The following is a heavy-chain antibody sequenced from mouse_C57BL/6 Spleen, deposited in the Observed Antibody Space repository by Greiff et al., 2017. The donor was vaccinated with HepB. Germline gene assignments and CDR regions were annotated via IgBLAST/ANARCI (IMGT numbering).Heavy chain of an antibody. J-gene: IGHJ3*01. CDR2: IDPEDGET. Sequence: VQLQQSGAELVKPGASVKLSCTASGFNIKDYYMHWVKQRTEQGLEWIGRIDPEDGETKYAPKFQCKATITADTTSNTAYLQLSSLTSDDTAVYYCAGSTGLRPFAYWGQGTLVTVSA. CDR1: GFNIKDYY. CDR3: AGSTGLRPFAY. V-gene: IGHV14-2*01. D-gene: IGHD2-4*01.